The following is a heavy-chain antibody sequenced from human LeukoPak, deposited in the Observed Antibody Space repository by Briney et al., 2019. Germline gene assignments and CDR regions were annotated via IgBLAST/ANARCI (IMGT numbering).Heavy chain of an antibody. J-gene: IGHJ4*02. CDR1: GGSFSGYY. V-gene: IGHV4-34*01. CDR3: ARAGYCSGGGCYPY. D-gene: IGHD2-15*01. Sequence: SETLSLTCAVYGGSFSGYYWSWIRQPPGKGLEWIGEINHSGSTNYNPSLKRRVTISVDTSKNQFSLKLSSVTAADTAVYYCARAGYCSGGGCYPYWGQGTLVTVSS. CDR2: INHSGST.